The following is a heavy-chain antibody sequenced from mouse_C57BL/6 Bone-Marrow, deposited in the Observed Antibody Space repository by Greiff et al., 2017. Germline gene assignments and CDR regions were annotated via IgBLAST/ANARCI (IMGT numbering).Heavy chain of an antibody. D-gene: IGHD2-4*01. CDR1: GYTFTSYW. Sequence: QVQLQQPGAELVKPGASVKLSCKSSGYTFTSYWMHWVKQRPGRGLEWIGRIDPNSGGTKYNEKFKNKATLTVDKPSSPAYMQLSSLTSEDSAVYYCARPLCDYDAGFAYWGQGTLVTVSA. CDR3: ARPLCDYDAGFAY. V-gene: IGHV1-72*01. CDR2: IDPNSGGT. J-gene: IGHJ3*01.